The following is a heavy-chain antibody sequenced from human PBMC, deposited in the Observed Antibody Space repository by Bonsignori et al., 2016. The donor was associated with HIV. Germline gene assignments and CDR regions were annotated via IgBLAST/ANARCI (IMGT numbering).Heavy chain of an antibody. CDR2: IYTSGST. D-gene: IGHD2-2*01. J-gene: IGHJ6*03. Sequence: SETLSLTCTVSGGSISSYYWSWIRQPAGKGLEWIGRIYTSGSTNYNPSLKSRVTMSVDTSKNQFSLKLSSVTAADTAVYYCASSCSSTSCLWPSGPYYYMDVWGKGTTVTVSS. V-gene: IGHV4-4*07. CDR3: ASSCSSTSCLWPSGPYYYMDV. CDR1: GGSISSYY.